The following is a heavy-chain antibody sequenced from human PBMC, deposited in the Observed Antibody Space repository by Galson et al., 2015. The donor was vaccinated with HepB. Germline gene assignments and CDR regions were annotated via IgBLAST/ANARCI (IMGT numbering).Heavy chain of an antibody. V-gene: IGHV1-46*01. J-gene: IGHJ3*02. CDR3: ARDTGIVGAPGVAFDI. CDR2: INPSGGST. D-gene: IGHD1-26*01. CDR1: GYTFTSYY. Sequence: SVKVSCKASGYTFTSYYMHWVRQAPGQGLEWMGIINPSGGSTSYAQKFQGRVTMTRDTSTSTVYMELSSLRSEDTAVYYCARDTGIVGAPGVAFDIWGQGTMVTVSS.